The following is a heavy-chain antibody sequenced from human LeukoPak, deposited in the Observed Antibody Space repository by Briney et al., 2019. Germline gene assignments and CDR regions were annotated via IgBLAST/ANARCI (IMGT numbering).Heavy chain of an antibody. V-gene: IGHV3-43*02. D-gene: IGHD2-21*01. J-gene: IGHJ4*02. CDR1: GFTFDDYA. CDR2: ISGDGGST. Sequence: GGSLRLSCAASGFTFDDYAIHWVRQAPGKGLKWVSLISGDGGSTYYADSVKGRFTISRDNSKNSLYLQMNSLRTEDTALYYCAKDFALSIDYWGQGTLVTVSS. CDR3: AKDFALSIDY.